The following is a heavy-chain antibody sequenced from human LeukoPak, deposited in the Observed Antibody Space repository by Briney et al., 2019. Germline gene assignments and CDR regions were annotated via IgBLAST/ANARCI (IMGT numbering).Heavy chain of an antibody. CDR2: IDYSGNT. CDR3: ARGAATDYYYMDV. Sequence: SETLSLTCAVYGGSFSGYYWSWIRQPPGKDLQWIAYIDYSGNTKYNPSLKSRVTMSVDTSKNHFSLKLNSVTAADTAVYYCARGAATDYYYMDVWGKGTTVTISS. CDR1: GGSFSGYY. V-gene: IGHV4-59*01. J-gene: IGHJ6*03. D-gene: IGHD2-15*01.